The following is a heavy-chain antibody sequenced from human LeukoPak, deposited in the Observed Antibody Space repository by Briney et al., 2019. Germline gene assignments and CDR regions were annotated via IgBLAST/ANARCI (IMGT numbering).Heavy chain of an antibody. CDR2: IIPIFGTA. V-gene: IGHV1-69*05. CDR1: GGTFSSYA. D-gene: IGHD3-22*01. Sequence: ASVKVSRKASGGTFSSYAISWVRQAPGQGLEWMGGIIPIFGTANYAQKFQGRVTITTDESTSTAYMELSSLRSEDTAVYYCARCSSGYYYGFDYWGQGTLVTVSS. CDR3: ARCSSGYYYGFDY. J-gene: IGHJ4*02.